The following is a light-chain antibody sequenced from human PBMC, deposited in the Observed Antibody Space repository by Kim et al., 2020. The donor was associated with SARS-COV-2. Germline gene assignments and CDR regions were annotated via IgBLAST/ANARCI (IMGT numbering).Light chain of an antibody. V-gene: IGKV3-20*01. CDR1: QSISNNH. CDR3: QQYDSSPLT. CDR2: GVS. J-gene: IGKJ4*01. Sequence: LSPGESATLSCRASQSISNNHLAWYQQKPGQAPRLLLSGVSRRATDIPDRFSGSGSGTDFTLSISGLEPDDFAVYYCQQYDSSPLTFGGGTKLEI.